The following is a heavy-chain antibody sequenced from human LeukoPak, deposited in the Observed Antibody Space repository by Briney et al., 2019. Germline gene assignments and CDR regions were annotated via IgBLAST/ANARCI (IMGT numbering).Heavy chain of an antibody. CDR3: ASHYDTSGYHYFDF. V-gene: IGHV3-30-3*01. D-gene: IGHD3-22*01. CDR1: GFTFSRYA. Sequence: GGSLRLSCAASGFTFSRYAMRWVRQPPGKGLEWVAVISYDGSNKYYADSVKGRFTISRDSSKNTLYLQMTSLRAEDTAVYYCASHYDTSGYHYFDFRGQGTLVTVSS. J-gene: IGHJ4*02. CDR2: ISYDGSNK.